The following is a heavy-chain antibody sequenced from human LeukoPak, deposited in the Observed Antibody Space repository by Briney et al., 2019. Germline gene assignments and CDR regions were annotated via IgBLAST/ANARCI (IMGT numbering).Heavy chain of an antibody. CDR1: GYTFTGCY. J-gene: IGHJ4*02. Sequence: ASVKVSCKASGYTFTGCYMHWVRQAPGQGLEWMGWINPNSGGTNYAQKFQGRVTMTRDTSISTAYMELSRLRSDDTAVYYCARVHDYGGNSRDFDYWGQGTLVTVSS. CDR2: INPNSGGT. D-gene: IGHD4-23*01. CDR3: ARVHDYGGNSRDFDY. V-gene: IGHV1-2*02.